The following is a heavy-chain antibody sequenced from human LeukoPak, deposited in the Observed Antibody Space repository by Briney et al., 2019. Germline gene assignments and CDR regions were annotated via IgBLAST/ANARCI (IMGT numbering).Heavy chain of an antibody. J-gene: IGHJ4*02. CDR1: GGSISSSSYY. Sequence: SETLSLTCSVSGGSISSSSYYWGWIRQPPGKGLEWIGSMSYSGSTYYNPSLNSRVTISVDTSKNQFSLKLTSVTAADTAVYYCARTQWLLKAPFDYWGQGTLVTVSS. V-gene: IGHV4-39*07. CDR2: MSYSGST. CDR3: ARTQWLLKAPFDY. D-gene: IGHD6-19*01.